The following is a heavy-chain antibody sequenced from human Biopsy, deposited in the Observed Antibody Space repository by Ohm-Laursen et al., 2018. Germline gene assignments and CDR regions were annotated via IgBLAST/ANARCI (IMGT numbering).Heavy chain of an antibody. CDR3: ARMDCSGGSCQYYSYGMDV. V-gene: IGHV4-4*09. J-gene: IGHJ6*02. CDR2: NHHSGST. CDR1: GVSITAYY. Sequence: SDTLSLTCTVSGVSITAYYWSWIRQPPGKALECIGNNHHSGSTNYNPSLKSRLTISVDTSKNQFFLKLNSVNAADTAVYYCARMDCSGGSCQYYSYGMDVWGQGTTVTVSS. D-gene: IGHD2-15*01.